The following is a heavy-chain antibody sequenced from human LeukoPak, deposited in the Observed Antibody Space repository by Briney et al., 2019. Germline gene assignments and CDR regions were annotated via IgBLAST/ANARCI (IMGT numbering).Heavy chain of an antibody. Sequence: ASVNVSCKAGVYTFTRHHMHGLRQTPRQTREWMGWINPNSGGTNYAQKFQGRVTMTRDTSISTAYMELSRLRSDDTAVYYCARDSGSGLSFDYWGQGTLVTVSS. V-gene: IGHV1-2*02. CDR2: INPNSGGT. J-gene: IGHJ4*02. D-gene: IGHD1-26*01. CDR3: ARDSGSGLSFDY. CDR1: VYTFTRHH.